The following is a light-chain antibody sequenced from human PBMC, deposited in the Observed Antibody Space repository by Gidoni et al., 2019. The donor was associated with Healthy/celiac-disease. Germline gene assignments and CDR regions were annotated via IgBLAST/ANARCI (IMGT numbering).Light chain of an antibody. V-gene: IGLV2-14*01. Sequence: QSALTHPASVSGSPGQSITISCTGTSSDVGGYNYVSWYQQHPGKAPKLMIYEVSNRPSGVSNRFSGSKSGNTASLTISGLQAEDEADYYCSSYTSSSPWVFGTGTKVTVL. CDR1: SSDVGGYNY. CDR3: SSYTSSSPWV. CDR2: EVS. J-gene: IGLJ1*01.